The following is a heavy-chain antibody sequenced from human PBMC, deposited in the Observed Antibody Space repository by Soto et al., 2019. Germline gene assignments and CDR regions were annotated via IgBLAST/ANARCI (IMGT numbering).Heavy chain of an antibody. D-gene: IGHD1-20*01. J-gene: IGHJ1*01. Sequence: QVQVLQSGHAVKRPGASVTVSCKTSGYTFSTSGISWARQAPGQGREGVGWIRPDDGNRKSAQRLQGRVTLTTDTSASTAYMELRSLTSDDTAMYYWARDTESNRYNDWGQGTLVTVSS. CDR2: IRPDDGNR. CDR1: GYTFSTSG. V-gene: IGHV1-18*01. CDR3: ARDTESNRYND.